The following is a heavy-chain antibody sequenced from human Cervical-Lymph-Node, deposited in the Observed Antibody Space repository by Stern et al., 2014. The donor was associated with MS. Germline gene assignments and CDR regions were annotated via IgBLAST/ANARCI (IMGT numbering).Heavy chain of an antibody. V-gene: IGHV1-3*01. J-gene: IGHJ6*02. CDR2: INAANGNT. CDR1: GYTFTTYA. Sequence: QVQLVQSGAEVKKPGASVTVSCEASGYTFTTYAIHWGRQAPGQRLEWMGWINAANGNTKYSQKFQGRVTITRDTSASTAYMELSSLKSEDTAVYYCARDKPVAVIYYYGMDVWGQGTTVTVSS. CDR3: ARDKPVAVIYYYGMDV. D-gene: IGHD2-15*01.